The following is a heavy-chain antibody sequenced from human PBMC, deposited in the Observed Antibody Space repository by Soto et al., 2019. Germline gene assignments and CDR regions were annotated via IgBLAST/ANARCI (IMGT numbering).Heavy chain of an antibody. V-gene: IGHV4-59*01. CDR3: ARDPGNGFSFDY. J-gene: IGHJ4*02. CDR2: IYYSGST. D-gene: IGHD1-1*01. Sequence: SETLSLTCTVSGGSISSYYWSWIRQPPGKGLEWIGYIYYSGSTNYNPSLKSRVTISVDTSKNQFSLKLSSVTAADTAVYYCARDPGNGFSFDYWGQGTLVTVS. CDR1: GGSISSYY.